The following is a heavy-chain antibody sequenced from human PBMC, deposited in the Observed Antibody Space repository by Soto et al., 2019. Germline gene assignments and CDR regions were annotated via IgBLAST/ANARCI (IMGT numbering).Heavy chain of an antibody. V-gene: IGHV6-1*01. J-gene: IGHJ5*02. CDR2: TYYRSKWYN. CDR3: ARDSSSSWYGWFDP. CDR1: GDTVSNYSAS. D-gene: IGHD6-13*01. Sequence: SQTLSLTCAISGDTVSNYSASWNWIRQSPSRGLEWLGRTYYRSKWYNDYAVSVKSRITINPDTSKNQFSLQLNSVTPEDTAVYYCARDSSSSWYGWFDPWGLGTLVTVSS.